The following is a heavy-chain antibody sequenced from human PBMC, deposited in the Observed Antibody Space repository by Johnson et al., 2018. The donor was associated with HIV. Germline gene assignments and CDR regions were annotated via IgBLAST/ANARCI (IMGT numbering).Heavy chain of an antibody. CDR3: ARGRGWSFDI. CDR1: GFTFSSYA. Sequence: VQLVESGGGLVQPGGSLRLSCAASGFTFSSYAMHWVRQAPGKGLEYVSAISSNGGSTYYANSVKGRFTISRDNSKNTLYLQMGSLRAEDMAVYYCARGRGWSFDIWGQGTMVTVSS. V-gene: IGHV3-64*01. CDR2: ISSNGGST. D-gene: IGHD2-15*01. J-gene: IGHJ3*02.